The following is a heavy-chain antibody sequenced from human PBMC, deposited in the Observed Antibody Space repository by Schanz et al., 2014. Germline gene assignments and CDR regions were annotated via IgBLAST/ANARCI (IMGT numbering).Heavy chain of an antibody. CDR3: AKVRYSSGWRGDYFDE. J-gene: IGHJ4*02. V-gene: IGHV3-23*01. CDR1: GFSFGNYG. D-gene: IGHD6-25*01. CDR2: FDAHDGRA. Sequence: EVQLLESGGGLVQPGGSLRLSCEASGFSFGNYGMSWVRQAPGKGLEWVSGFDAHDGRAYYADSAKGRFTISRDNAKSSLYLQMNSLRVEDTAVYYCAKVRYSSGWRGDYFDEWGQGTLVTVAS.